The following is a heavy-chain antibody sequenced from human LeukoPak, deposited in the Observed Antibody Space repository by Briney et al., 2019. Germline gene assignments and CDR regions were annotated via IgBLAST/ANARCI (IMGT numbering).Heavy chain of an antibody. V-gene: IGHV1-2*02. Sequence: ASVKVPCKASGYTFTDYYMYWVRQAPGPGLEWMGWINPNSGGTNYAQKFQGRVTMTMDTSISTAYMELSRLRSDDTAVYYCALGHGDFSYFDYWGQGTLVTVSS. CDR2: INPNSGGT. CDR3: ALGHGDFSYFDY. CDR1: GYTFTDYY. D-gene: IGHD4-17*01. J-gene: IGHJ4*02.